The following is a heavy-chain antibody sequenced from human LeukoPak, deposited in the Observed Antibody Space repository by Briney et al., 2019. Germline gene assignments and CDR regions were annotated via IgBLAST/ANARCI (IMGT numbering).Heavy chain of an antibody. V-gene: IGHV1-24*01. Sequence: HWASVKVSCKVSGYTLTELSMHWVRQAPGKGLESMGGFDPEDGETIYAQKFQGRVTMTEDTSTDTAYMELSSLRSEDTAVYYCATGYRYYYYMDVWGKGTTVTVSS. D-gene: IGHD3-16*02. J-gene: IGHJ6*03. CDR2: FDPEDGET. CDR3: ATGYRYYYYMDV. CDR1: GYTLTELS.